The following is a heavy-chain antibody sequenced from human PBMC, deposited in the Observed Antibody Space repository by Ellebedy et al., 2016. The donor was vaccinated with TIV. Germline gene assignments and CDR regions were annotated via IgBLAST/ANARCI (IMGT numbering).Heavy chain of an antibody. D-gene: IGHD4-17*01. CDR3: ARDDYGDYVSSYYYYGMDV. V-gene: IGHV3-48*01. J-gene: IGHJ6*02. CDR1: GFTFSSYS. Sequence: GGSLRLSXAASGFTFSSYSMNWVRQAPGKGLEWVSYISSSSTIYYADSVKGRFTISRDNAKNSLYLQMNSLRAEDTAVYYCARDDYGDYVSSYYYYGMDVWGQGTTVTVSS. CDR2: ISSSSTI.